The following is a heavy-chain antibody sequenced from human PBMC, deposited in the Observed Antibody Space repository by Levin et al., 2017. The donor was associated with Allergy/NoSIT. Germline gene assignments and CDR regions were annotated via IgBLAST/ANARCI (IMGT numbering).Heavy chain of an antibody. CDR1: GFTFSSYG. CDR3: AKPLGIGESGWLESGLDV. V-gene: IGHV3-30*18. Sequence: GGSLRLSCAASGFTFSSYGMHWVRQAPGKGLEWVAVISHDGSNKYYADSVKGRFTISRDDSKNTLYLQMNSLRAEDTAVFYCAKPLGIGESGWLESGLDVWGKGTTVTVSS. D-gene: IGHD6-13*01. J-gene: IGHJ6*04. CDR2: ISHDGSNK.